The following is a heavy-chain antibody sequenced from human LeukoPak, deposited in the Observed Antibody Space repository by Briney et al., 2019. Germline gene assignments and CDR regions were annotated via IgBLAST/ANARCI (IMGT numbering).Heavy chain of an antibody. D-gene: IGHD3-22*01. Sequence: GESLQISCWGSGYSFTSYCIGWVRQMPGKGLEWMGIIYPGASDTRYSPSFQGQVTISADKSISTAYLQWSSLKASDAAMYYCARPYYYDSSGYYYYWGQGTLVTVSS. CDR1: GYSFTSYC. J-gene: IGHJ4*02. V-gene: IGHV5-51*01. CDR3: ARPYYYDSSGYYYY. CDR2: IYPGASDT.